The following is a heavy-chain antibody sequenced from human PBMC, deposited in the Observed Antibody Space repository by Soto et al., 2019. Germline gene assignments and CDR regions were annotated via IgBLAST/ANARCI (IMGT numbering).Heavy chain of an antibody. CDR1: GYTFTSYA. D-gene: IGHD3-10*01. Sequence: ASVKVSCKASGYTFTSYAMHWVRQAPGQRLEWMGWINAGNGNTKYSQKFQGRVTITRDTSASTAYMELSSLRSEDTAVYYCARDVGSYYYYGMDVWGQGTTVTVSS. V-gene: IGHV1-3*01. CDR2: INAGNGNT. J-gene: IGHJ6*02. CDR3: ARDVGSYYYYGMDV.